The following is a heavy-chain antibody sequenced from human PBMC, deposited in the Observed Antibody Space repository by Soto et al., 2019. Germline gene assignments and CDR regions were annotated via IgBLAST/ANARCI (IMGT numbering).Heavy chain of an antibody. D-gene: IGHD6-13*01. J-gene: IGHJ6*02. V-gene: IGHV3-23*01. CDR1: GFAFSNYV. CDR2: ITGSGDST. Sequence: VQLLESGGGLVQPGGSLSLSCAASGFAFSNYVMSWVRQAPGKGLEWVSVITGSGDSTFYVDSVKGRFTISRDNSKNTLYLLMSSLSVEDTALYYCAKCGSSCKEIVDVWGQGTTVTVSS. CDR3: AKCGSSCKEIVDV.